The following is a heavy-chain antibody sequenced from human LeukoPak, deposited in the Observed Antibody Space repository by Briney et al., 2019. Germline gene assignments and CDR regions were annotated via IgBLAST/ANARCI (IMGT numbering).Heavy chain of an antibody. CDR3: PPDIFGYYDSSAHPAFDI. CDR2: IRWNSGSI. CDR1: GFTFDDYA. J-gene: IGHJ3*02. V-gene: IGHV3-9*01. D-gene: IGHD3-22*01. Sequence: PGRSLRLSCAAAGFTFDDYAMHWVRQAAGEGREWVSGIRWNSGSIMYADSVKGRFTIARDNPTTSLHLQMHSLSAEATALHYSPPDIFGYYDSSAHPAFDISGQPTTPTLPS.